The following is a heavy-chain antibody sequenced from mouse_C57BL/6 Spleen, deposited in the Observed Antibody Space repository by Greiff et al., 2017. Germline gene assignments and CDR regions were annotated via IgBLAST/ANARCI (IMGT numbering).Heavy chain of an antibody. CDR2: IDPSASYT. CDR3: ARDYYGSSPYFDY. Sequence: QVQLQQPGAELVMPGASVKLSCKASGYTFTSYWMHWVQQRPGQGLEWIGEIDPSASYTNYNQKFKGKSTLTVDKSSSTAYMQRSSLTSEDSAVYYCARDYYGSSPYFDYWGQGTTLTVSS. CDR1: GYTFTSYW. J-gene: IGHJ2*01. V-gene: IGHV1-69*01. D-gene: IGHD1-1*01.